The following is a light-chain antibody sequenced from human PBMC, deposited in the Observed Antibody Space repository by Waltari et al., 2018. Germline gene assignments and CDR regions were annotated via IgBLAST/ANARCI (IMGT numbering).Light chain of an antibody. CDR1: QGISSY. V-gene: IGKV1-8*01. Sequence: AIRMTQSPSSLSASTGDRVTITCRASQGISSYLAWYQQKPGKAPKLRIYAASTLQSGAASRFSGSGSGTEFTLTISCLQSEDFSTYYCQQYYSYPRTFGQGTKVEIK. CDR3: QQYYSYPRT. J-gene: IGKJ1*01. CDR2: AAS.